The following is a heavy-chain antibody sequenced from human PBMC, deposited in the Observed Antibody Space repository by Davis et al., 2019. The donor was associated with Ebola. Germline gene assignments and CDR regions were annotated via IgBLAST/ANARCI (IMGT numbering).Heavy chain of an antibody. V-gene: IGHV1-69*04. Sequence: SSVTVSCKASVCAFSSYAISWVRQAPGQGLEWMGRIILILGIANYAQNFQGRVTITADKSTYTVYMELSSLRSEDTAVYYCARGILAEGLDSWGQGTLLTVSS. J-gene: IGHJ4*02. CDR3: ARGILAEGLDS. CDR2: IILILGIA. CDR1: VCAFSSYA. D-gene: IGHD5-18*01.